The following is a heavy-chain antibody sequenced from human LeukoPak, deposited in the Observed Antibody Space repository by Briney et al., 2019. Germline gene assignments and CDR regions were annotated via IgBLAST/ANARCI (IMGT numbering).Heavy chain of an antibody. V-gene: IGHV4-31*03. CDR2: IYYSGST. Sequence: SETLSLTCTVSGGSISSGGYYWSWIRQHPGKGLEWIGYIYYSGSTYYNPSLKSRVTISVDTSKNQFSLKLSSVTAADTAVYYCARGLWFGEFAHGYWGQGTLVTVSS. CDR3: ARGLWFGEFAHGY. J-gene: IGHJ4*02. D-gene: IGHD3-10*01. CDR1: GGSISSGGYY.